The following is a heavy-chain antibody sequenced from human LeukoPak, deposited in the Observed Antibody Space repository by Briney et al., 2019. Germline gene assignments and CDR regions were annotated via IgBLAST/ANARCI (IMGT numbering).Heavy chain of an antibody. CDR1: GYTFTSYG. V-gene: IGHV1-18*01. Sequence: GASVKVSCKASGYTFTSYGISWVRQAPGQGLEWMGWISAYNGNTNYAQKLQGRVTMTTDTSTSTAYMELRSLRSDDTAVYYCARGSLTRYSYGSGGSYGDYWGQGTLVTVSS. CDR2: ISAYNGNT. J-gene: IGHJ4*02. CDR3: ARGSLTRYSYGSGGSYGDY. D-gene: IGHD5-18*01.